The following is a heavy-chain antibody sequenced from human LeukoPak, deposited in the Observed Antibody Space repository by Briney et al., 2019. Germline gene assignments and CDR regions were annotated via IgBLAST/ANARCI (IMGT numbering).Heavy chain of an antibody. V-gene: IGHV3-30-3*01. CDR3: ARDFLRRGYDFWSGYYDY. Sequence: GGSLKLSCAASGFTFSGSAMHWVRQAPGKGLEWVAVISHVGSNKYYADSVQGRFSISRDNSKNTLYLQMNSLRAEDTAVYYCARDFLRRGYDFWSGYYDYWGQGTLVTVSS. CDR1: GFTFSGSA. CDR2: ISHVGSNK. D-gene: IGHD3-3*01. J-gene: IGHJ4*02.